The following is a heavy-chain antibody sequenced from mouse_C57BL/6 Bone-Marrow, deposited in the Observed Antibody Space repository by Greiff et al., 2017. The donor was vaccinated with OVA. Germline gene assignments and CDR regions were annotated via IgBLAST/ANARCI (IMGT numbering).Heavy chain of an antibody. CDR3: VRELGRRAMDY. Sequence: EVKLVESGGGLVQPKGSLKLSCAASGFSFNTYAMNWVRQAPGKGLEWVARIRSKSNNYATYYADSVKDRFTISRDDSESMLYLQMNNLKTEDTAMYYCVRELGRRAMDYWGQGTSVTVSS. D-gene: IGHD4-1*01. CDR2: IRSKSNNYAT. J-gene: IGHJ4*01. CDR1: GFSFNTYA. V-gene: IGHV10-1*01.